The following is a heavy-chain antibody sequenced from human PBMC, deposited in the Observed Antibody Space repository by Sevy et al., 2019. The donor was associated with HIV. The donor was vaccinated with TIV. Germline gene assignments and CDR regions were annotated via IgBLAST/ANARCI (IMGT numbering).Heavy chain of an antibody. D-gene: IGHD6-6*01. CDR3: AKSNLAARGYGMDV. CDR2: ISGSGGST. V-gene: IGHV3-23*01. Sequence: GALRLSCAASGFTFSSYAMSWVRQAPGKGLEWVSAISGSGGSTYYADSVKGRFTISRDNSKNTLYLQMTSLRAEDTAVYYCAKSNLAARGYGMDVWGQGTTVTVSS. CDR1: GFTFSSYA. J-gene: IGHJ6*02.